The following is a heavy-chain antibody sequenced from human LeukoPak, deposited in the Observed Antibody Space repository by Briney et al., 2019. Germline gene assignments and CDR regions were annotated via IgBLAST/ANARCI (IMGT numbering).Heavy chain of an antibody. V-gene: IGHV1-8*01. J-gene: IGHJ4*02. D-gene: IGHD5-24*01. CDR1: GYTFTSYD. Sequence: ASVKVSCKASGYTFTSYDINWVRQAPGQGLEWMGWMNPNSGNTGYAQKFQGRVTTTRNTSISTAYMELSSLRSEDAAVYYCARGMRWLQSLYYWGQGTLVTVSS. CDR2: MNPNSGNT. CDR3: ARGMRWLQSLYY.